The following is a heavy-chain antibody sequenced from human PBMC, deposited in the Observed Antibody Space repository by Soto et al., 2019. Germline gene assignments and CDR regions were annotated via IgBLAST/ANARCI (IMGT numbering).Heavy chain of an antibody. J-gene: IGHJ6*02. CDR1: GGTFRTAA. CDR3: ARDNDRPQLGGNYYYILDV. Sequence: QVQLEQSGAEVKKPGSSVKVSCKASGGTFRTAAVSWVRQAPGQGLEWMGGIMPVFRTPDYAQKFHGRVTITAEESTRTAYMELSGLRSDDTAVYYCARDNDRPQLGGNYYYILDVWGQGTTITVSS. V-gene: IGHV1-69*12. CDR2: IMPVFRTP. D-gene: IGHD2-8*01.